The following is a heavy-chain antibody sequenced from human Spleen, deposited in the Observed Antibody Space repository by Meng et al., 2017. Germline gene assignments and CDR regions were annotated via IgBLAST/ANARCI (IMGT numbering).Heavy chain of an antibody. CDR1: GYSISSGYF. Sequence: GSLRLSCTVSGYSISSGYFWVWIRQSPGKVLEWIGSIYHSGTTYYNPSLESRVTISVDTSKNQFSLKLNSMTAADTAVYYCARDNTILTGYYTPFYLYWGQGTLDTGSS. D-gene: IGHD3-9*01. CDR3: ARDNTILTGYYTPFYLY. V-gene: IGHV4-38-2*02. J-gene: IGHJ4*02. CDR2: IYHSGTT.